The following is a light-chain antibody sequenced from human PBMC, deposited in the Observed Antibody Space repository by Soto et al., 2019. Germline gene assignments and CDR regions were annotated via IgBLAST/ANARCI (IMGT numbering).Light chain of an antibody. V-gene: IGKV1-5*03. CDR2: KAS. J-gene: IGKJ1*01. Sequence: DIQMTQSPSTLSASVGDRVTITCRASQSISSWLASYQQKPEKAPKLLIYKASSLESGIPSTYNGSRSGTEFTLTITSLQPDDFATYYCEQYNTYWPFGQGTKVDIK. CDR3: EQYNTYWP. CDR1: QSISSW.